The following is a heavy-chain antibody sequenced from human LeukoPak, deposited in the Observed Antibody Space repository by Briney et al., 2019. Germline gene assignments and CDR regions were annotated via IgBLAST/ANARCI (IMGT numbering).Heavy chain of an antibody. CDR3: AKDNPIEQVPGLGPGS. CDR2: MQYDGTDK. J-gene: IGHJ5*02. D-gene: IGHD1-14*01. CDR1: GFTFSSHG. V-gene: IGHV3-30*02. Sequence: PGRSLRLSCAASGFTFSSHGMHWVRQAPGKGLEWVSFMQYDGTDKFYADSVKGRFTISRDNSKNTLYLQMNSLRAEDTAVYFCAKDNPIEQVPGLGPGSWGQGTLVTVSS.